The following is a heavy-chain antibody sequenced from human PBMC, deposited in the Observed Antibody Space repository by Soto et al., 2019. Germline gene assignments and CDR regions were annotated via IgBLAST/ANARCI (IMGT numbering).Heavy chain of an antibody. V-gene: IGHV3-23*01. D-gene: IGHD3-9*01. J-gene: IGHJ4*02. CDR3: AKEARYYDILTGYYRGLFDY. CDR2: ISGSGGST. Sequence: GGSLRLSCAASGFTFSSYAMSWVRQAPGKGLEWVSAISGSGGSTYYADSVKGRFTISRDNSKNTLYLQMNSLRAEDTAVYYCAKEARYYDILTGYYRGLFDYWGQGTLVTVSS. CDR1: GFTFSSYA.